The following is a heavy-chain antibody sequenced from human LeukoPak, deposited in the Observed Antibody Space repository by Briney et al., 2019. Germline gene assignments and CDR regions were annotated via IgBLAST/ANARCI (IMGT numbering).Heavy chain of an antibody. V-gene: IGHV3-30*04. CDR1: GFTFNSYA. J-gene: IGHJ5*01. CDR3: ARDAGAGANWFDS. CDR2: ISYDGSNK. Sequence: GRSLRLSCAASGFTFNSYAMHWVRQAPGKGLEWVAVISYDGSNKYYADSVKGRFTISRDNSKNTLYLQMNSLRAEDTAVYYCARDAGAGANWFDSWGQGTLVTVSS. D-gene: IGHD3-10*01.